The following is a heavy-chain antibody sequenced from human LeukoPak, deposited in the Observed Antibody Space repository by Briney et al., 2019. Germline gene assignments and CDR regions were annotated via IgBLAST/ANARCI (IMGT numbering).Heavy chain of an antibody. CDR1: GFTFNDYG. J-gene: IGHJ4*02. CDR3: AKVEGYNYGYFED. D-gene: IGHD5-18*01. Sequence: GGSLRLSCAASGFTFNDYGMHWVRQAPGKGLEWVSGISWNSGNIDYADSVEGRFTISRDNAKNSLYLQMNSLRPEDTALYYCAKVEGYNYGYFEDWGQGTLVTVSS. V-gene: IGHV3-9*01. CDR2: ISWNSGNI.